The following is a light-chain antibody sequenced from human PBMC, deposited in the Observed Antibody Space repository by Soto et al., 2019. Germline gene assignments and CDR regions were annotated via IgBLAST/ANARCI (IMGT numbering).Light chain of an antibody. J-gene: IGLJ3*02. CDR3: QSYDNPNSWV. V-gene: IGLV6-57*01. CDR2: EDK. CDR1: SGSIASNY. Sequence: NFMLTQPHSVSESPGKTVTISCTRSSGSIASNYVQWYQQRPGSSPTTVIYEDKQRPSGVPDRFSGSIDSSSNSASLTISGLKTEDEADYYCQSYDNPNSWVFGGGTKLTVL.